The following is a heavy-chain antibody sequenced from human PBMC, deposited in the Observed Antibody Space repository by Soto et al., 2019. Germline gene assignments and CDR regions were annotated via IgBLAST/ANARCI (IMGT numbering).Heavy chain of an antibody. CDR2: ISSSSSYI. J-gene: IGHJ4*02. CDR1: GFTFSSYS. CDR3: ARSACGGDCYDFDY. D-gene: IGHD2-21*02. Sequence: VGSLRLSCAASGFTFSSYSMNWVRQAPGKGLEWVSSISSSSSYIYYADSVKGRFTISRDNAKNSLYLQMNSLRAEDTAVYYCARSACGGDCYDFDYWGQGTLVTVSS. V-gene: IGHV3-21*01.